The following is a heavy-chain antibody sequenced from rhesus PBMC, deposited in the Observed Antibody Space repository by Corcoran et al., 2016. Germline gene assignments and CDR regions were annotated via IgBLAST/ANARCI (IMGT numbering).Heavy chain of an antibody. D-gene: IGHD3-28*01. CDR1: GGSISSSNW. CDR3: ASPPINYYDSGYYWYFDI. J-gene: IGHJ2*01. Sequence: QVQLQESGPGLVKPSETLSLTCAVSGGSISSSNWWSWIRQPPGKGLEWIGYISGSRGSTHYNPSLKSRVTISTDTSKNQFSLKLSSVTAADTAVYYCASPPINYYDSGYYWYFDIWGPGTPITISS. V-gene: IGHV4-65*01. CDR2: ISGSRGST.